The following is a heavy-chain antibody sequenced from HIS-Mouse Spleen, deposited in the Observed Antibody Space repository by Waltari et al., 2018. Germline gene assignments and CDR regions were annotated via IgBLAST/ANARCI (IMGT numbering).Heavy chain of an antibody. J-gene: IGHJ2*01. CDR1: GGSISSSSYY. CDR2: IDYSGSH. D-gene: IGHD6-13*01. V-gene: IGHV4-39*07. Sequence: QLQLQESGPGLVKPSETLSLTCTVSGGSISSSSYYWGWIRQPPGKGLEWIGSIDYSGSHYYNPSLKSRVTISVDTSKNQFSLKLSSVTAADTAVYYCAREIPYSSSWYDWYFDLWGRGTLVTVSS. CDR3: AREIPYSSSWYDWYFDL.